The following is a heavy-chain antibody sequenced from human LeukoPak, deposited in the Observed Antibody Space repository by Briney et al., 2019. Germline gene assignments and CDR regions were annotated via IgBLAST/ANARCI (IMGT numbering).Heavy chain of an antibody. CDR1: GLTFSNYS. CDR2: ISSSSNYI. CDR3: ARDQYEAICPSY. J-gene: IGHJ4*02. D-gene: IGHD2/OR15-2a*01. V-gene: IGHV3-21*01. Sequence: GGSLRLSRAASGLTFSNYSMRWGRQAPGKGLEWVSSISSSSNYIYYADSVNGRFTISRDKAKNSLYLQMSSLRADDTAVSYCARDQYEAICPSYSGQGALVTVSS.